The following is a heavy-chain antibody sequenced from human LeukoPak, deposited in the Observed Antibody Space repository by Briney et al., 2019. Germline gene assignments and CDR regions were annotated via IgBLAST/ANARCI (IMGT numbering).Heavy chain of an antibody. D-gene: IGHD2-2*01. CDR3: ARDRVPAALHFDY. J-gene: IGHJ4*02. Sequence: PSETLSLTCAVYGGSFSGYYWSWIRQPPGKGLEWIGCIYYSGSTNYNPSLKSRITISVDTSKNQFSLKLSSVTAADTAVYYCARDRVPAALHFDYWGQGTLVTVSS. CDR1: GGSFSGYY. CDR2: IYYSGST. V-gene: IGHV4-59*01.